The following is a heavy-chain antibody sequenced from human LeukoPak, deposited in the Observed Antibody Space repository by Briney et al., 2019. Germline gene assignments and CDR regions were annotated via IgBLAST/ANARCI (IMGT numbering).Heavy chain of an antibody. J-gene: IGHJ4*02. CDR2: INHSGST. V-gene: IGHV4-34*01. CDR1: GWSFSGYY. Sequence: SETLSVTCAVSGWSFSGYYLHWVRQPPGKGLEWIGEINHSGSTNYNPSLKSRVTISVDTSKNQFSLKLSSVTAADTAVYYCARGLGADPPFDYWGQGTLVTVSS. D-gene: IGHD4/OR15-4a*01. CDR3: ARGLGADPPFDY.